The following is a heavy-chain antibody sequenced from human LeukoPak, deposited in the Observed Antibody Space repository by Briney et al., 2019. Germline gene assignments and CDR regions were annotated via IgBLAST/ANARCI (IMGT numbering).Heavy chain of an antibody. Sequence: PGGSLRLSCVASGFTFSTYAMSWVRQAPGKGLEWVSVISGSGGSTYYTDSVKGRFTISRDNSKNTLYLQLNSLRAEDTAIYYCARFRWGDYYYYGVDVWGQGTTVTVSS. CDR3: ARFRWGDYYYYGVDV. CDR1: GFTFSTYA. D-gene: IGHD3-16*01. CDR2: ISGSGGST. J-gene: IGHJ6*02. V-gene: IGHV3-23*01.